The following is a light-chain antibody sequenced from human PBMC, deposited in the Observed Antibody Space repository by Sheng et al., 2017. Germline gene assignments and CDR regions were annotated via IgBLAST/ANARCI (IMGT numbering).Light chain of an antibody. CDR2: GAS. Sequence: EIVLTQSPGTLSLSPGERATLSCRASQSVSSSYLAWYQQKPGQPPRLLIYGASSRATGIPDRFSGSGSGTDFTLTISRLEPEDFAVYYCLQYGSSYSFGQGTKLEI. CDR3: LQYGSSYS. J-gene: IGKJ2*03. CDR1: QSVSSSY. V-gene: IGKV3-20*01.